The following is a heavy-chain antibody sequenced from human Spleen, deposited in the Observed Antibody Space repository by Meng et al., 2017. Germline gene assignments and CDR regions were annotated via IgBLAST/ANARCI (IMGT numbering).Heavy chain of an antibody. J-gene: IGHJ6*02. CDR1: GYTFTSYY. V-gene: IGHV1-46*01. CDR2: TNPSGGST. Sequence: ASVKVSCKASGYTFTSYYMHWVRQAPGQGLEWMGITNPSGGSTSYAQKFQGRVTMTRDTSTSTVYMELSSLRSEDTAVYYCARDHGRFYGMDVWGQGTTVTVSS. CDR3: ARDHGRFYGMDV.